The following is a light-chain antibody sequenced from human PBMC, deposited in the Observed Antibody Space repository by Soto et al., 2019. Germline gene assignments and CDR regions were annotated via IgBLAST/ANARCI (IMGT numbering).Light chain of an antibody. Sequence: QSVLTQPPSVSGAPGQRVTISCTGSSSNIGSGYDVHWYQQLPGTAPKLLIYGNTNRPSGVPDRFSGSKSGTSASLAITGLQAEDEAEYYCLLYYGGAQVFGGGTKVTVL. CDR3: LLYYGGAQV. CDR2: GNT. J-gene: IGLJ2*01. V-gene: IGLV1-40*01. CDR1: SSNIGSGYD.